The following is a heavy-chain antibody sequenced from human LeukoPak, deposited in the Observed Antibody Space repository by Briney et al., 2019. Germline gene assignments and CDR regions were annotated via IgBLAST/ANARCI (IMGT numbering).Heavy chain of an antibody. CDR2: IYPSGST. V-gene: IGHV4-4*07. CDR1: GGSISSDD. CDR3: ARENSGSYREFDY. D-gene: IGHD1-26*01. Sequence: SETLSLTCTVSGGSISSDDWTWIRQPAGKGLEWIGRIYPSGSTTYNPSLKSRVTMSVDTSKNQFSLKLSSVTAADTAVYYCARENSGSYREFDYWGQGTLVTVSS. J-gene: IGHJ4*02.